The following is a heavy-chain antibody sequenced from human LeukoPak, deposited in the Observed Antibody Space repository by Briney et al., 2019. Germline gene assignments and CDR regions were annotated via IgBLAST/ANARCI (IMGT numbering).Heavy chain of an antibody. Sequence: GGSLRLSCAASGFTFSSYAMSWVRQAPGKGLEWVSAISGSGGSTYYADSVKGRFTISRDNSKNTLYLQMNSLRADDTAVYYCAKVRGGTGTTFFYYYGMDVWGQGTTVTVSS. CDR3: AKVRGGTGTTFFYYYGMDV. V-gene: IGHV3-23*01. J-gene: IGHJ6*02. D-gene: IGHD1-7*01. CDR1: GFTFSSYA. CDR2: ISGSGGST.